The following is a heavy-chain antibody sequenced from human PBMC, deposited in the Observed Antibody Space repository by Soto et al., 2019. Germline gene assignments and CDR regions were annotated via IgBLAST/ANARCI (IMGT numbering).Heavy chain of an antibody. Sequence: QIHLVQSGPEVRKPGASVKVSCKPSGYTFTSNGFSWVRQTPGQGLEWMGWIGAYNGDTNYAPKFQGRVTMTTDKSTSTAYMELRSLRSDDTAVYFCTRAIAATGPAQYWGQGTLVTVSS. V-gene: IGHV1-18*01. CDR1: GYTFTSNG. D-gene: IGHD6-13*01. J-gene: IGHJ4*02. CDR3: TRAIAATGPAQY. CDR2: IGAYNGDT.